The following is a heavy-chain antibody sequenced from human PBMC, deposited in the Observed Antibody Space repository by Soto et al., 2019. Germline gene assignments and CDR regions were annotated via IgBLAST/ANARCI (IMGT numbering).Heavy chain of an antibody. CDR1: GYGFTSYW. V-gene: IGHV5-51*01. J-gene: IGHJ4*02. Sequence: GESLKISCKGSGYGFTSYWIGWVRQMPGKGLEWMGIIYPGDSDTRYSPSFQGQVTISADKSISTAYLQWSSLKASDTAMYYCARLGEGSGWYRAFDYWGQGTLVTVSS. CDR2: IYPGDSDT. CDR3: ARLGEGSGWYRAFDY. D-gene: IGHD6-19*01.